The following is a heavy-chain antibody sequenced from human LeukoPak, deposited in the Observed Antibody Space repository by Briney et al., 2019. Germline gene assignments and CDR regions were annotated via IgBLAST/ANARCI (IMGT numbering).Heavy chain of an antibody. CDR3: ARTKQWLVLYFDY. J-gene: IGHJ4*01. Sequence: SETLSLTCAVYGGSFSGYYWSWIRQPPGKGLEWIGEINHSGSNNYNPSLKSRVTISVDTSKNQFSLKLSSVTAADTAVYYCARTKQWLVLYFDYWGQEPWSPSPQ. CDR1: GGSFSGYY. D-gene: IGHD6-19*01. V-gene: IGHV4-34*01. CDR2: INHSGSN.